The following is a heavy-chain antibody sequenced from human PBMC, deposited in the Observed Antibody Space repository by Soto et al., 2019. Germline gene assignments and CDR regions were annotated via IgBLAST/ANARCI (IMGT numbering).Heavy chain of an antibody. CDR2: IYHSGST. CDR1: GGSISSGGYS. V-gene: IGHV4-30-2*01. J-gene: IGHJ4*02. D-gene: IGHD4-17*01. Sequence: QLQLQESGSGLVKPSQALFLTCAVSGGSISSGGYSWSWIRQPPGKGLEWIGYIYHSGSTYYNPSLKSRVTISVDRSKNQFPXKLSSVTAADTAVYYCASGPIGDYTDGFDYWGQGTLVTVSS. CDR3: ASGPIGDYTDGFDY.